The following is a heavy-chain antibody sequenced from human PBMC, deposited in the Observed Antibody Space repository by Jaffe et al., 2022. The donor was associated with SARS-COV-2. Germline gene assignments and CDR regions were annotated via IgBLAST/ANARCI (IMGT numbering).Heavy chain of an antibody. CDR1: GYTFTSYY. CDR3: ARDRRRGSSGYYYPLGD. J-gene: IGHJ1*01. V-gene: IGHV1-46*01. CDR2: INPSGGST. Sequence: QVQLVQSGAEVKKPGASVKVSCKASGYTFTSYYMHWVRQAPGQGLEWMGIINPSGGSTSYAQKFQGRVTMTRDTSTSTVYMELSSLRSEDTAVYYCARDRRRGSSGYYYPLGDWGQGTLVTVSS. D-gene: IGHD3-22*01.